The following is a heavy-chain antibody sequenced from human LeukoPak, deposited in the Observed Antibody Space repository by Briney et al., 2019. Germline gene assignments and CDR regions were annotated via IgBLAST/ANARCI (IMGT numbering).Heavy chain of an antibody. Sequence: SETLSLTCTVSGGSISSYYWSWIRQPPGKGLEWIGYIYYSGSTNSTPSRKSRVNISVDTSKNQFSLKPSSVTAADTAVYYCARGRYCSADICSGGDAFDIWAKGQWSPSLQ. CDR1: GGSISSYY. CDR3: ARGRYCSADICSGGDAFDI. CDR2: IYYSGST. J-gene: IGHJ3*02. D-gene: IGHD2-15*01. V-gene: IGHV4-59*12.